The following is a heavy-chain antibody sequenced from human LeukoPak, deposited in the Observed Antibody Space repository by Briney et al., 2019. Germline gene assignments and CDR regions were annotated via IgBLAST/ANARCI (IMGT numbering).Heavy chain of an antibody. CDR2: IKQDGSDK. D-gene: IGHD1-7*01. V-gene: IGHV3-7*04. J-gene: IGHJ4*02. Sequence: GGSLRLSCAASGFTFSSYWMSWVRQAPGKGLEWVANIKQDGSDKYYVDSVKGRLTISRDNAKNSLYLQMNSLRAEDTAVYYCAKEKTTGTYYVDYWGQGTLVTVSS. CDR3: AKEKTTGTYYVDY. CDR1: GFTFSSYW.